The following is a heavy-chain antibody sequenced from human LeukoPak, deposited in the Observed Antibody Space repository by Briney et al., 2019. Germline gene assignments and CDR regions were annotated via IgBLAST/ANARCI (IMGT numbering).Heavy chain of an antibody. Sequence: GGSLRLSCAASGFTFSSYSMNWVRQAPGKGLEWVSSISSSSSYIYYADSVKGRFTISRDNAKNSLYLQMNRLRAEDTAVYYCARDEIQYCSSTSCSDAFDIWGQGTMVTVSS. V-gene: IGHV3-21*01. CDR3: ARDEIQYCSSTSCSDAFDI. J-gene: IGHJ3*02. CDR1: GFTFSSYS. D-gene: IGHD2-2*01. CDR2: ISSSSSYI.